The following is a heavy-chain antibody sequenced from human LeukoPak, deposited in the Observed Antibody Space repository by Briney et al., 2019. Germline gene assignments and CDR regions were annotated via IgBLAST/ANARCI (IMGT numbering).Heavy chain of an antibody. D-gene: IGHD3-9*01. CDR2: VYYDGNI. V-gene: IGHV4-39*01. J-gene: IGHJ4*02. Sequence: PGGSLRLSCAASGGSISGGIFYWAWIRQPPGKGLEWIATVYYDGNIYYNPSLRSRVTMSVGTSKNQFSLRLRSVTAADTAVYSCARLMWNFAGAVYRFDSWGQGTVVTVSS. CDR3: ARLMWNFAGAVYRFDS. CDR1: GGSISGGIFY.